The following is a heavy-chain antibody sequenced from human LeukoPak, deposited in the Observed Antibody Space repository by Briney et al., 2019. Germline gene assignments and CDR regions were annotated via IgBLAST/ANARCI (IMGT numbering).Heavy chain of an antibody. CDR2: INHSGST. D-gene: IGHD6-13*01. V-gene: IGHV4-34*01. CDR1: GGSFSGYY. J-gene: IGHJ5*02. CDR3: ARHHVYSSSWRRHNWFDP. Sequence: SETLSLTCAVYGGSFSGYYWSWIRQPPGKGLEWIGEINHSGSTNYNPSLKSRVTISVDTSKNQFSLKLSSVTAADTAVYYCARHHVYSSSWRRHNWFDPWGQGTLVTVSS.